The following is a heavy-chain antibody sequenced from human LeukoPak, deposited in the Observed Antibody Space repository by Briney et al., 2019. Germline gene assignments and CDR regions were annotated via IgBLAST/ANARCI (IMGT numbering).Heavy chain of an antibody. Sequence: TAGSPTLSCAASGFTFSTYAMSRVRQAPGKGLYLVSVISGSGASTYYADSVKGRFTISRDNSKNTLYLQMNSLRAEDTAVYFCAKGPPYDSSGYYSAFDYWGQGTLVTVSS. CDR2: ISGSGAST. J-gene: IGHJ4*02. V-gene: IGHV3-23*01. CDR1: GFTFSTYA. CDR3: AKGPPYDSSGYYSAFDY. D-gene: IGHD3-22*01.